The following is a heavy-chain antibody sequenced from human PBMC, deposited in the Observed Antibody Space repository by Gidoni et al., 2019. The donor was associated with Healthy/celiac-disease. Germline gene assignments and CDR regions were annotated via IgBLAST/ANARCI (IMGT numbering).Heavy chain of an antibody. J-gene: IGHJ3*02. CDR3: ARWPPSSSWYNTYAFDI. D-gene: IGHD6-13*01. CDR2: ST. Sequence: STNYNPSLKSRVTISVDTSKNQFSLKLSSVTAADTAVYYCARWPPSSSWYNTYAFDIWGQGTMVTVSS. V-gene: IGHV4-4*09.